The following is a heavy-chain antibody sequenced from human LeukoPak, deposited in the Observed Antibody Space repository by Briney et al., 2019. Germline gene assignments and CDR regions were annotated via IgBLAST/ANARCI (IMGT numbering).Heavy chain of an antibody. Sequence: SETLSLTCTVSGGSISSYYWSWIRQPPGKGLEWIGNIYYSGSTNYNPSLKSRVTTSVDTSKNQFSLKLSSVTAADTAVYYCARDLEQGAFDIWGQGTMATVSS. CDR3: ARDLEQGAFDI. D-gene: IGHD1-1*01. CDR1: GGSISSYY. CDR2: IYYSGST. J-gene: IGHJ3*02. V-gene: IGHV4-59*01.